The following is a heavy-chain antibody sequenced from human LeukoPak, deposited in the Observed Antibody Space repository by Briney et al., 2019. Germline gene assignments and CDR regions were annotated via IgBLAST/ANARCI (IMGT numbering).Heavy chain of an antibody. J-gene: IGHJ4*02. V-gene: IGHV4-34*01. Sequence: SETMSLTCAVYGGSFSGYYWSWIRQPPGKGLEWIGEINHSGSTNYNPSLKSRVTISVDTSKNQFSLKLSSVTAADTAVYYCARRVYFDYWGQGTLVTVSS. D-gene: IGHD6-13*01. CDR2: INHSGST. CDR3: ARRVYFDY. CDR1: GGSFSGYY.